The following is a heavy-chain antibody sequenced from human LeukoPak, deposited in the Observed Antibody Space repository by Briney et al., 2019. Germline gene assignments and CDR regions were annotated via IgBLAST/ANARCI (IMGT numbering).Heavy chain of an antibody. V-gene: IGHV3-74*01. Sequence: GGSLRLSCAASGFTFSTYWMHWVRQAPGKGLVWVSRIKSDGSTNYADSVKGRSTISRDNAKNTVSLQMNSLRAEDTGVYYCARAPSEIGGYYPEYFRHWGQGTLVTVSS. CDR3: ARAPSEIGGYYPEYFRH. CDR2: IKSDGST. D-gene: IGHD3-22*01. CDR1: GFTFSTYW. J-gene: IGHJ1*01.